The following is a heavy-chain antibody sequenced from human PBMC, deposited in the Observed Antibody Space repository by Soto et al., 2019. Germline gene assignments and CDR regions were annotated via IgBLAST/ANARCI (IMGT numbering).Heavy chain of an antibody. CDR1: GGSFSGSY. CDR3: ARTVLGPDILADQFVDYYYYMDV. D-gene: IGHD3-9*01. V-gene: IGHV4-34*01. J-gene: IGHJ6*03. Sequence: SETLSLTCAVYGGSFSGSYWSWIRQPPGKGLEWIGEINHSGSTNYNPSLKSRVIMSVDTSKRQFSLQLKSVTAADTAIYYCARTVLGPDILADQFVDYYYYMDVWGQGTTVTVSS. CDR2: INHSGST.